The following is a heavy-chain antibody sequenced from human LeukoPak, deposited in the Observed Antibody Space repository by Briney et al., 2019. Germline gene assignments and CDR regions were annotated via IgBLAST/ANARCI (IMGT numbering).Heavy chain of an antibody. J-gene: IGHJ4*02. CDR1: GYTLTELS. CDR2: FDPEDGET. CDR3: ARDFGGWSFYY. D-gene: IGHD6-19*01. V-gene: IGHV1-24*01. Sequence: ASVKVSCKVSGYTLTELSIHWVRQAPGKGLEWMGGFDPEDGETIYAQKFQGRVTMTRDMSTSTVYMELSSLRSEDTAVYYCARDFGGWSFYYWGQGTLVTVSS.